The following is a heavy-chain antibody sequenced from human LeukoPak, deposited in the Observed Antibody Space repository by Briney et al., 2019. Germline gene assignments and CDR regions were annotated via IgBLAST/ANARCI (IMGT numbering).Heavy chain of an antibody. CDR2: ISGYNGDT. Sequence: ASVRVSCKASGFPFTHHGITWVRQAPGQGLEWMGWISGYNGDTTYAQNFQGRVTLTTDTSTSTAYMELRSLRSDDTAVYYCARDLYSSNSLDCWGQGTLVTVSS. V-gene: IGHV1-18*01. CDR3: ARDLYSSNSLDC. D-gene: IGHD6-13*01. CDR1: GFPFTHHG. J-gene: IGHJ4*02.